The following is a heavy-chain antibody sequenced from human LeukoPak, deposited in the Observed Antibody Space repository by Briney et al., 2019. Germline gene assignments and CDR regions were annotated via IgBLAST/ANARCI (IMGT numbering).Heavy chain of an antibody. J-gene: IGHJ4*02. CDR1: GFTFSSYA. CDR2: ISYDGSNK. CDR3: ARDEKPHYYDSSGTFDY. V-gene: IGHV3-30*04. D-gene: IGHD3-22*01. Sequence: PGRSLRLSCAASGFTFSSYAMHWVRQAPGKGLGWVAVISYDGSNKYYADSVKGRFTISRDNSKNTLYLQMNSLRAEDTAVYYCARDEKPHYYDSSGTFDYWGQGTLVTVSS.